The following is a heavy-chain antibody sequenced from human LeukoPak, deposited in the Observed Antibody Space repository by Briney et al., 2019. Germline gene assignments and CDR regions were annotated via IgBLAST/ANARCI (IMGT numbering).Heavy chain of an antibody. Sequence: PSETLSLTCTVSGGSISSYCWSWIRQPPGKGLEWIGYICYSGSTNYNPSLKRRVTISVDTSKNQFSLKLSSVTAADTAVYYCGRLDSSGWYYFDYWGQGTPVPASS. CDR2: ICYSGST. V-gene: IGHV4-59*08. CDR1: GGSISSYC. CDR3: GRLDSSGWYYFDY. J-gene: IGHJ4*02. D-gene: IGHD6-19*01.